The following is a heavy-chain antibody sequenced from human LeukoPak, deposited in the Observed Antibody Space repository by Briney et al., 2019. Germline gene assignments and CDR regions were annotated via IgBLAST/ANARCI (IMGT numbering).Heavy chain of an antibody. Sequence: SETLSLTCTVSGGSISSYYWSCVRQPPGKGLEWVGYIYYSGSTNYNPSLKSRVTISVDTSKDHFSLKLSSVTAADTAVYYCARDNGGYDPFDYWGQGTLVTVSS. J-gene: IGHJ4*02. D-gene: IGHD5-12*01. CDR1: GGSISSYY. CDR2: IYYSGST. V-gene: IGHV4-59*01. CDR3: ARDNGGYDPFDY.